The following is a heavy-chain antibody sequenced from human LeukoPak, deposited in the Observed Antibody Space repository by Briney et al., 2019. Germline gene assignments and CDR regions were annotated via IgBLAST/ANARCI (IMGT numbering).Heavy chain of an antibody. CDR1: GGSISSGSYY. V-gene: IGHV4-61*02. J-gene: IGHJ5*02. Sequence: SQTLSLTCTVSGGSISSGSYYWSWIRQPAGKGLEWIGRIYTSGSTNYNPSLKSRVTISVDTSKNQFSLKLSSVTAADTAVYYCASATYNWFDPWGQGTLVTVSS. CDR3: ASATYNWFDP. CDR2: IYTSGST.